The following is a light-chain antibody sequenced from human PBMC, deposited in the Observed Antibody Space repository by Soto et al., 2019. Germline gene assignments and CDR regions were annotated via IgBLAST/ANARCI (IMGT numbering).Light chain of an antibody. CDR2: GGS. Sequence: EIGLTQSPGTLSLSPGERATLSCRASQSVSSDFLSCDQQKPGQAPRLLIYGGSYRATGIPDRFSGSGSGTDFTLTIRRLEAHDFAVYYCQQYGSTPPVTFGGGTKVEIK. CDR3: QQYGSTPPVT. V-gene: IGKV3-20*01. CDR1: QSVSSDF. J-gene: IGKJ4*02.